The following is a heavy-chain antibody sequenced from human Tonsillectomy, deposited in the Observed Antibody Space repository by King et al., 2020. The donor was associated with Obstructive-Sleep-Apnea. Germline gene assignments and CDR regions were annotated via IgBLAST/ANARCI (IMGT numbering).Heavy chain of an antibody. CDR1: GFTFSDAW. CDR2: IKSKTDGGTT. D-gene: IGHD3-22*01. CDR3: TTGPEYYDMNGRYLHL. V-gene: IGHV3-15*01. Sequence: VQLVESGGGLVKPGGSLRLSCAASGFTFSDAWMRWVRQAPGKGLEWVGRIKSKTDGGTTDYAAPVKGRFPNSRDDSKNTLYLQMNSLKTADTAVYYCTTGPEYYDMNGRYLHLWGRGTLVTVSS. J-gene: IGHJ2*01.